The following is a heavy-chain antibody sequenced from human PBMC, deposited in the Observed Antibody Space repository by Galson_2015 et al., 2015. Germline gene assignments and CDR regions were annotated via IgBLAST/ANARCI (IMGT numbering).Heavy chain of an antibody. CDR3: AALTYGSGSYYGIEPYYYYMDV. D-gene: IGHD3-10*01. CDR1: GFTFTSSA. V-gene: IGHV1-58*01. J-gene: IGHJ6*03. Sequence: SVKVSCKASGFTFTSSAVQWVRQARGQRLEWIGWIVVGSGDTNYAQKFQERVTITRDMSTTTAYMELSSLRSEDTAVYYCAALTYGSGSYYGIEPYYYYMDVWGKGTTVTVSS. CDR2: IVVGSGDT.